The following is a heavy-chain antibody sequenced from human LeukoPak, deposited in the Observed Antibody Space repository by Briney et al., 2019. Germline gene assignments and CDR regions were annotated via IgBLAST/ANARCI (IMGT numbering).Heavy chain of an antibody. D-gene: IGHD3-10*01. CDR2: ISYDGSNK. CDR1: GFTFSSYA. CDR3: ARVGPGSGSYLGSDAFDI. Sequence: RGGSLRLFCAASGFTFSSYAMHWVRQAPGKGLERVAVISYDGSNKYYADSVKGRFTISRDNSKNTLYLQMNSLRAEDTAVYYCARVGPGSGSYLGSDAFDIWGQGTMVTVSS. V-gene: IGHV3-30*14. J-gene: IGHJ3*02.